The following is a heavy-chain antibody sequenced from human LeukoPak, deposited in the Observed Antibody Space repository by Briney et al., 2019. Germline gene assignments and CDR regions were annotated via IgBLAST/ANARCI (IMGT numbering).Heavy chain of an antibody. Sequence: PSETLSLTCTVSGGSISSYYWSWIRQPPGKGLEWIGYIYYSGSTNYNPSLKSRVTISVDTSKNQFSLKLSSVTAADTAVYYCARESGLPYYYYMDVWGKGTTVTASS. CDR2: IYYSGST. J-gene: IGHJ6*03. V-gene: IGHV4-59*01. CDR3: ARESGLPYYYYMDV. D-gene: IGHD3-10*01. CDR1: GGSISSYY.